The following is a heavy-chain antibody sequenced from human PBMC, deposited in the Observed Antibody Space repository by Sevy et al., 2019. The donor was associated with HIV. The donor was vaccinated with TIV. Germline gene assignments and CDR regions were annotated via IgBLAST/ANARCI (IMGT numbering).Heavy chain of an antibody. CDR2: INPNSGGT. D-gene: IGHD6-19*01. CDR1: GYTFTGYY. J-gene: IGHJ4*02. Sequence: ASVKVSCKASGYTFTGYYMHWVRQAPGQGLEWMGWINPNSGGTNYAQKFQGRVTMTRDTSISTAYMELSRLRSDDTAVYYCARPPPPHEIAVAGTSDYWGQGTLVTVSS. CDR3: ARPPPPHEIAVAGTSDY. V-gene: IGHV1-2*02.